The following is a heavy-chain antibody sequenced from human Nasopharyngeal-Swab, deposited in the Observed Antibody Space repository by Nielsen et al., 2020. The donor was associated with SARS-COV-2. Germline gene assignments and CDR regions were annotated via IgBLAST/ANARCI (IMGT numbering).Heavy chain of an antibody. D-gene: IGHD2-21*02. Sequence: GESLKISCAASGFTFSSYDMHWVRQATGKGLEWVSAIGTAGDTYYPGSVKGRFTISRENAKNSLYLQMNSLRAEDTAVYYCAKDGDWNYRFWFSFWGQGTLVTVSS. J-gene: IGHJ4*02. CDR3: AKDGDWNYRFWFSF. V-gene: IGHV3-13*01. CDR1: GFTFSSYD. CDR2: IGTAGDT.